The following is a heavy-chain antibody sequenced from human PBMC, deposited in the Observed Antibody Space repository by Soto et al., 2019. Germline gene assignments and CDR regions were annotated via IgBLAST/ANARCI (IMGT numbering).Heavy chain of an antibody. J-gene: IGHJ4*02. D-gene: IGHD3-22*01. CDR3: SKDHVDYDSIGYPHS. CDR1: GFTFSSYA. V-gene: IGHV3-23*01. Sequence: GGSLRLSCAASGFTFSSYAMSWVRQAPGKGLEWVSAISGSGGSTYYADSGKGRFTISRDNSKNTLYLQMISLIADDTAVYYCSKDHVDYDSIGYPHSWGQGTLVTVSS. CDR2: ISGSGGST.